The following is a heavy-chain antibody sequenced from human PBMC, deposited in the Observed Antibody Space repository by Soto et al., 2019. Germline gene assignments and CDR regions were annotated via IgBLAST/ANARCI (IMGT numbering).Heavy chain of an antibody. CDR1: GGICVDYC. Sequence: PVESLRVCYNAAGGICVDYCVGWVLQMFGKGLEWMGIIYGGDSDTKYSPSFEGQVTISADKSISTAYLQWSSLKASDTAMYYCASLSRLDTQSAFDFWGQGTQVTGSS. J-gene: IGHJ4*02. CDR3: ASLSRLDTQSAFDF. V-gene: IGHV5-51*01. CDR2: IYGGDSDT. D-gene: IGHD1-1*01.